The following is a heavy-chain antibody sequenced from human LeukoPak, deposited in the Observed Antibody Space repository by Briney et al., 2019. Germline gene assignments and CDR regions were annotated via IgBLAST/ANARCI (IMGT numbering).Heavy chain of an antibody. CDR3: ARGVGYSYGLDY. V-gene: IGHV4-59*01. Sequence: KPSETLSLTCTVSGGSISSYYWSWIRQPPGKGLEWIGFVYDSGGTSYNPSLKSRVTISVDTSKNQFSLKLRSVTAADTAVYYCARGVGYSYGLDYWGQGTLVTVSS. J-gene: IGHJ4*02. CDR2: VYDSGGT. CDR1: GGSISSYY. D-gene: IGHD5-18*01.